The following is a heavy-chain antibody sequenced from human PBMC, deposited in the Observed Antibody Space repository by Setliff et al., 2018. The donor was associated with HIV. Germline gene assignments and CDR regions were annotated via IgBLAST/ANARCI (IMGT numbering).Heavy chain of an antibody. CDR3: ARAGAAETSHFDY. D-gene: IGHD2-15*01. Sequence: ASVNVSCKASGYTFTDFGITWVRQAPGQGLEWMGWIGAFNGNTHYPQNLQGRVTMTTDTSTRTAYMELRSPRSDDTAVYFCARAGAAETSHFDYWGQGTLVTVSS. CDR2: IGAFNGNT. J-gene: IGHJ4*02. V-gene: IGHV1-18*01. CDR1: GYTFTDFG.